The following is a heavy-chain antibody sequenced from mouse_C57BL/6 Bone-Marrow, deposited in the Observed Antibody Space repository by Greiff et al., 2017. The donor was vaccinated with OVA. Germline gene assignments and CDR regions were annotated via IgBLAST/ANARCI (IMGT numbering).Heavy chain of an antibody. CDR3: TSYGNFDY. V-gene: IGHV14-4*01. Sequence: VQLQQSGAELVRPGASVTLSCTASGFNIKDDYMHWVKQRPEHGLEWIGWIDPANGDTEYASKFQGQATITADTSSNTAYLQLSSLTSEDTAVYYCTSYGNFDYWGQGTTLTVSS. D-gene: IGHD2-1*01. CDR1: GFNIKDDY. CDR2: IDPANGDT. J-gene: IGHJ2*01.